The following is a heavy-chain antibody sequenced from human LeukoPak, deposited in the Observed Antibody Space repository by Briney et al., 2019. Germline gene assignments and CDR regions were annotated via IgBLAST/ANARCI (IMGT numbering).Heavy chain of an antibody. J-gene: IGHJ5*02. Sequence: PSETLSLTCTVSGYSISSGYYWGWIRPPPGKGLEWIGSIYHSGSTYYNPSLKSRVTISVDTSKNQFSLKLSSVTAADTAVYYCARGGNLNWFDPWGQGTLVTVSS. CDR1: GYSISSGYY. D-gene: IGHD4-23*01. CDR2: IYHSGST. V-gene: IGHV4-38-2*02. CDR3: ARGGNLNWFDP.